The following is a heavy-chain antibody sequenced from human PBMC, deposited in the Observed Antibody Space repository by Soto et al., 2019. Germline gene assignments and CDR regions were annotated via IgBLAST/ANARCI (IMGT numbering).Heavy chain of an antibody. J-gene: IGHJ6*02. CDR3: ARVRTGGLNGMDV. V-gene: IGHV4-39*07. D-gene: IGHD2-8*02. Sequence: SETLSLTCTVSGGSISSSSYYWTWIRQPPGKGLEYIGEINYSGSTNNNPSLKSRVTISIDTSKKQFSLRLSSVTAADTAVYYCARVRTGGLNGMDVWGQGTTVTVSS. CDR1: GGSISSSSYY. CDR2: INYSGST.